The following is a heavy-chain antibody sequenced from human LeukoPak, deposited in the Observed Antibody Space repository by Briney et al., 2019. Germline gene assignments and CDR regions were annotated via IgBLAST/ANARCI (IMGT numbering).Heavy chain of an antibody. J-gene: IGHJ6*03. V-gene: IGHV3-23*01. D-gene: IGHD1-1*01. CDR3: AGRMTTPRGTYYYYMDV. CDR2: ISGSGGST. Sequence: PGGSLRLSCAASGFTFISYAVSWVRQAPGTGLEWVSAISGSGGSTYYADSVKGRFTISRDNSKNTLYLQMNSLRAEDTAVYYCAGRMTTPRGTYYYYMDVWGKGTTVTVSS. CDR1: GFTFISYA.